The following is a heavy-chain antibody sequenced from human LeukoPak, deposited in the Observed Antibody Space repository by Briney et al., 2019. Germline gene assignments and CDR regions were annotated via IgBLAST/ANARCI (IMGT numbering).Heavy chain of an antibody. CDR2: IYTSGST. V-gene: IGHV4-61*02. Sequence: SQTLSLTCTVSGGSISSGNYYWSWIRQPAGKGLEWIGRIYTSGSTNYNPSLKSRVTISVDTSKNQFSLKLSSVTAADTAVYYCARDPGIYYYYYGMDVWGQGTTVTVSS. J-gene: IGHJ6*02. CDR3: ARDPGIYYYYYGMDV. CDR1: GGSISSGNYY.